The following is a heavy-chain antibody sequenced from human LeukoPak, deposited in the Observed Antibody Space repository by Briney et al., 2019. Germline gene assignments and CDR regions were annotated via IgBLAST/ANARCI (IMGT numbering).Heavy chain of an antibody. CDR1: GGSISSSSHY. Sequence: PSETLSLTCTVSGGSISSSSHYWGWIRQSPGTGLEWIGSIYYSGSTYYNPSLKSRVTISVDTSKNQFSLKLSSVTAADTAVYHCARKGDIVVVPAALNWFDPWGQGTLVTVSS. J-gene: IGHJ5*02. CDR2: IYYSGST. CDR3: ARKGDIVVVPAALNWFDP. D-gene: IGHD2-2*01. V-gene: IGHV4-39*01.